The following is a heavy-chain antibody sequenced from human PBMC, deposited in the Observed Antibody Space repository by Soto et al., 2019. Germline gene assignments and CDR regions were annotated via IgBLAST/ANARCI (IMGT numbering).Heavy chain of an antibody. V-gene: IGHV3-66*04. D-gene: IGHD3-9*01. CDR1: GFSVITKY. CDR3: ARPTQFNFVDY. J-gene: IGHJ4*02. Sequence: GGSLRLSCAASGFSVITKYMGWVRQAPGKGLEWVSVIYSNDITYYADSVKDRFTISRDNSKNTLYLQMKSLRAEDTAVYYCARPTQFNFVDYWGQGTLVTVSS. CDR2: IYSNDIT.